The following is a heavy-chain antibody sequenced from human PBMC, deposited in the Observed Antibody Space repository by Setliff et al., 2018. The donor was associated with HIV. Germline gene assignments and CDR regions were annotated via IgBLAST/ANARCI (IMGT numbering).Heavy chain of an antibody. CDR3: AAVVVVIKYWFDP. CDR2: ISGYDGDT. J-gene: IGHJ5*02. Sequence: GASVKVSCKASGYTFTSYGVSWVRQAPGQGLEWMGWISGYDGDTHYVQKFQGRVTMTIDPSTRTAYMELSSLRSEDTAVYYCAAVVVVIKYWFDPWGQGTLVTVSS. D-gene: IGHD3-22*01. V-gene: IGHV1-18*01. CDR1: GYTFTSYG.